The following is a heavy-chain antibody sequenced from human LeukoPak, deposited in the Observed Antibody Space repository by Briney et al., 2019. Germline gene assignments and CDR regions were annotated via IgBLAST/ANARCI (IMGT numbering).Heavy chain of an antibody. CDR2: ISSSGSTI. V-gene: IGHV3-11*01. Sequence: PGGSLRLSCAASGFTFSDYYMSWIRQAPGEGLEWVSYISSSGSTIYYADSVKGRFTISRDNAKNSLYLQMNSLRAEDTAVYYCARDFGSIAARSPYFDYWGQGTLVTVSS. CDR1: GFTFSDYY. D-gene: IGHD6-6*01. J-gene: IGHJ4*02. CDR3: ARDFGSIAARSPYFDY.